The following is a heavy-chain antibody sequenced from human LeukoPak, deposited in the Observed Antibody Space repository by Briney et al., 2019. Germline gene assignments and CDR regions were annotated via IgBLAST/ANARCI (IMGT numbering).Heavy chain of an antibody. J-gene: IGHJ4*02. V-gene: IGHV4-39*01. Sequence: PSETLSLTCTVSGGSISSSSYYWGWIRQPPGKGLEWIGSIYYSGSTYYNPSLKSRVTISVDTSKNQFSLKLSSVTVADTAVYYCARHGIVGATVDYWGQGTLVTVSS. D-gene: IGHD1-26*01. CDR1: GGSISSSSYY. CDR3: ARHGIVGATVDY. CDR2: IYYSGST.